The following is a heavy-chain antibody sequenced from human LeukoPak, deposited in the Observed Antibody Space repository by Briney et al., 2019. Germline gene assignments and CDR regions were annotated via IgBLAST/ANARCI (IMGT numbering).Heavy chain of an antibody. CDR3: ARDRLEAVTDDDYFDY. CDR2: IWYDGSNK. J-gene: IGHJ4*02. V-gene: IGHV3-33*01. D-gene: IGHD2-21*02. Sequence: GGSLRLSCAATGFTFSNHGMHWVRQAPGKGPEWVALIWYDGSNKYYGDSVKGRFTISRDNSKNTVYLQMNSLRAEDTGVYYCARDRLEAVTDDDYFDYWGQGTLVTVSS. CDR1: GFTFSNHG.